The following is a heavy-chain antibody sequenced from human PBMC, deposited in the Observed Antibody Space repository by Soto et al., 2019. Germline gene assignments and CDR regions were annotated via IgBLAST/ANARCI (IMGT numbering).Heavy chain of an antibody. CDR2: VYYTGST. CDR3: ARAGYSYSSGYYFDY. CDR1: GGSISNYY. D-gene: IGHD5-18*01. V-gene: IGHV4-59*01. J-gene: IGHJ4*02. Sequence: SETLSLTCTVSGGSISNYYWSWIRQPPGKGLDWIGFVYYTGSTNYNPSLKSRVTILVDPSKNQFSLNLSSVTAADTAVYYCARAGYSYSSGYYFDYWGQGALVTAPQ.